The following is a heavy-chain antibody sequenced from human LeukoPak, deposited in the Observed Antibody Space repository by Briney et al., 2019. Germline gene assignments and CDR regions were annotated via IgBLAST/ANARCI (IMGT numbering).Heavy chain of an antibody. D-gene: IGHD5-12*01. V-gene: IGHV1-46*01. CDR3: AGVVDSGYDGQTTDMEYYYYMDV. CDR2: INPSGDPT. J-gene: IGHJ6*03. CDR1: GYTFTSYY. Sequence: ASVKVSCKASGYTFTSYYMHWVRQAPGQGLEWVGIINPSGDPTTYAQKFQGRVTMTSDMSTSTVYMELSSLRSEDTAVYYCAGVVDSGYDGQTTDMEYYYYMDVWGKGTTVTVSS.